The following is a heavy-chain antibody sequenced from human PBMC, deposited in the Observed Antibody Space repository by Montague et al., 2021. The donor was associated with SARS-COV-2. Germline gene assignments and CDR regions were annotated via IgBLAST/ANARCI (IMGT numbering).Heavy chain of an antibody. CDR2: IDWDDDK. Sequence: PALVKPTQTLTLTCTFSGFSLNTSGEGVGWVRQPPGKALEWLALIDWDDDKRYSPSLKSRSTISKDTTKNEVFLTVANMDPVDTATYYCARYGDYGSWFDPWGQGTLVTVSS. CDR3: ARYGDYGSWFDP. J-gene: IGHJ5*02. V-gene: IGHV2-5*02. CDR1: GFSLNTSGEG. D-gene: IGHD4-17*01.